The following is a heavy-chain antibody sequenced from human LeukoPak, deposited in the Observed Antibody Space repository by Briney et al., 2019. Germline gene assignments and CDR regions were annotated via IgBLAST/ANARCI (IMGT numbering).Heavy chain of an antibody. D-gene: IGHD7-27*01. V-gene: IGHV4-39*01. CDR1: GGSISSSSYY. CDR2: IYYSGTT. Sequence: NTSETLSLTCTVSGGSISSSSYYWGWIRQPPGKGLEWIGSIYYSGTTYYHPSLKSRVTISVDTSKNEFSLKVRFMTAADTAVYHCARHGEPQDWGSWGQGILVTVSS. CDR3: ARHGEPQDWGS. J-gene: IGHJ4*02.